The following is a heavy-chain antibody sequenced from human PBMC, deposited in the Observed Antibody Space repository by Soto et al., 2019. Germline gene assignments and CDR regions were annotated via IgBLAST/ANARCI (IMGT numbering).Heavy chain of an antibody. CDR2: INPNSGGT. D-gene: IGHD2-15*01. V-gene: IGHV1-2*04. CDR1: GYTFTGYY. CDR3: ARDLTDVVVVAATGPSYGMDV. J-gene: IGHJ6*02. Sequence: QVQLVQSGAEVKKPGASVKVSCKASGYTFTGYYMHWVRQAPGQGLEWMGWINPNSGGTNYAQKFQGWVTMTRDTAISTAYMELSRLRADDTAVYYCARDLTDVVVVAATGPSYGMDVWGQGTTVTVSS.